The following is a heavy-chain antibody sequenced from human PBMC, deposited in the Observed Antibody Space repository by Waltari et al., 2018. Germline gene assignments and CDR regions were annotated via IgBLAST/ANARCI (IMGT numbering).Heavy chain of an antibody. CDR3: VGWNDPINS. J-gene: IGHJ4*02. CDR2: IGPDGSDK. CDR1: GFPFSRFW. Sequence: EAQLVQSGGGLVQPGGSLPLSCAASGFPFSRFWMTWICQAPGQGLQWVAHIGPDGSDKYYVDSVKGRFTISRDNAENSLLLQMSSLRVEDTALYYCVGWNDPINSWGQGTLVAVSS. D-gene: IGHD1-1*01. V-gene: IGHV3-7*01.